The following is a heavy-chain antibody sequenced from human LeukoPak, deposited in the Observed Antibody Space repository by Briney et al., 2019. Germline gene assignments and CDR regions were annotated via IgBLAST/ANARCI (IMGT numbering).Heavy chain of an antibody. CDR1: GGSFSGYY. D-gene: IGHD5-18*01. CDR2: INHSGST. Sequence: SETLSLTCAVYGGSFSGYYWSWIRQPPGKGLEWIGEINHSGSTNYDPSLKSRVTISVDTSKNQFSLKLSSVTAADTAVYYCARGRRGYSYGPYYYYYYMDVWGKGTTVTVSS. V-gene: IGHV4-34*01. CDR3: ARGRRGYSYGPYYYYYYMDV. J-gene: IGHJ6*03.